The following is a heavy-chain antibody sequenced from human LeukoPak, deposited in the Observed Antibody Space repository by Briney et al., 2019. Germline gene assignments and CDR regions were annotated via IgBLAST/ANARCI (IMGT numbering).Heavy chain of an antibody. CDR1: GGSISNYY. V-gene: IGHV4-59*01. D-gene: IGHD5-18*01. Sequence: NSSETLSLTCAVSGGSISNYYWSWIRQPPGKGLEWIAYIDYRGSTTYNPSLKSRVTISVDTSRNQFSLKLSSVTAADTAVYYCARSRSGYSYDHAAFDIWGQGTMVTVSS. CDR3: ARSRSGYSYDHAAFDI. J-gene: IGHJ3*02. CDR2: IDYRGST.